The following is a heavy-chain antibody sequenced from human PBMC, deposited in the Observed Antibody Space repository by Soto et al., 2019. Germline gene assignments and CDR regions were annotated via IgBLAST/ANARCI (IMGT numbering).Heavy chain of an antibody. V-gene: IGHV1-69*02. CDR3: ARAVAVPADFDY. D-gene: IGHD6-19*01. CDR2: IIPILGIA. CDR1: GGTFSSYT. J-gene: IGHJ4*02. Sequence: GASVKVSCKASGGTFSSYTISWVRQAPGQGLEWMGRIIPILGIANYAQKFQGRVTITADKSTSTAYMELSSLRSEDSAVYYCARAVAVPADFDYWGQGTLVTVSS.